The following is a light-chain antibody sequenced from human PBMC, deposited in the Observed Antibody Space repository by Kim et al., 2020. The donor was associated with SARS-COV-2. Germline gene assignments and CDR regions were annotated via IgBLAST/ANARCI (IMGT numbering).Light chain of an antibody. CDR2: KVS. CDR3: MQGTHWPFT. V-gene: IGKV2-30*01. Sequence: PASMSCRSSQSIVYSDGNIYLNWFHQRPGQSPRRLIYKVSKRDSGVPDRFSGSGSGTDFTLQISRVEAEDVGLYYCMQGTHWPFTFGPGTKVDIK. J-gene: IGKJ3*01. CDR1: QSIVYSDGNIY.